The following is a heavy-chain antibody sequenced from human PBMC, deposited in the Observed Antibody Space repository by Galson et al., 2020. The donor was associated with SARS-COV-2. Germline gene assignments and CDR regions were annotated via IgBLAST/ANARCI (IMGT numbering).Heavy chain of an antibody. J-gene: IGHJ4*02. CDR3: ARQPLGYCSGGSCAQVDY. D-gene: IGHD2-15*01. CDR1: GYSFNSYW. CDR2: IYPGDSDT. V-gene: IGHV5-51*01. Sequence: GESLKISCKGSGYSFNSYWIGWVRQMPGKGLEWMGIIYPGDSDTRYSPSFQGQVTISADKSISTAYLQWSSLKASDTAMYYCARQPLGYCSGGSCAQVDYWGQGTLVTVSS.